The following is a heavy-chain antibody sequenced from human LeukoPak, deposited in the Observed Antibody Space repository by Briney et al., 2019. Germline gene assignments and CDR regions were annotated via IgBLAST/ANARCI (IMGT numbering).Heavy chain of an antibody. CDR1: GGTFSSYA. V-gene: IGHV1-69*05. CDR3: ARGAQIVVAPAAQARPGPSGVDY. Sequence: SVKVSCKASGGTFSSYAISWVRQAPGQGLEWMGRIIPIFDTANYAQKFQGRVTITTDESTTTAYMELSSLRSEDTAVYYCARGAQIVVAPAAQARPGPSGVDYWGQGTLVTVSS. D-gene: IGHD2-2*01. J-gene: IGHJ4*02. CDR2: IIPIFDTA.